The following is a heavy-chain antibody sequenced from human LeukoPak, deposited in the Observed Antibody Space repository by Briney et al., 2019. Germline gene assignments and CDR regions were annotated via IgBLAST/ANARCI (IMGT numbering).Heavy chain of an antibody. V-gene: IGHV3-43*02. CDR3: AKDIDPAAITMVRGVLPYGMDV. CDR1: GFTFDDYA. J-gene: IGHJ6*02. D-gene: IGHD3-10*01. CDR2: ISGDGGST. Sequence: PGGSLRLSCAASGFTFDDYAMHWVRQAPGKGLEWVSLISGDGGSTYYADSVKGRFTISRDNSKNSLYLQMNSLRTEDTALYYCAKDIDPAAITMVRGVLPYGMDVWGQGTTVTVSS.